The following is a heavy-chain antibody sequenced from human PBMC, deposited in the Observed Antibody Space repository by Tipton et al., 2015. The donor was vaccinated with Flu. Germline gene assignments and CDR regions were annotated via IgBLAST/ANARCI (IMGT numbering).Heavy chain of an antibody. V-gene: IGHV3-20*01. D-gene: IGHD6-25*01. Sequence: SLRLSCAASGFTFDDYGMSWVRQAPGKGLEWVSGINWNGGSTGYADSVKGRFTISRDNAKNSLYLQMNSLRAEDTALYHCARDAAPGGSWYFDLWGRGTLVTVSS. CDR3: ARDAAPGGSWYFDL. CDR2: INWNGGST. CDR1: GFTFDDYG. J-gene: IGHJ2*01.